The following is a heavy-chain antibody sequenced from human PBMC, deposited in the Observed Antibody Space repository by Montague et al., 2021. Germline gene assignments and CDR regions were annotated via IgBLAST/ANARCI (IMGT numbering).Heavy chain of an antibody. J-gene: IGHJ4*02. Sequence: SETLSLTCAVSGGSISSSNWWSWVRQPPGKGLEWIGEIYHSGSTNYNPSLKSRVTISVDKSKNQFSLKLSSVTAADTAVYYCASRYYGSGSYLPFDDWGQGTLVTVSS. CDR3: ASRYYGSGSYLPFDD. V-gene: IGHV4-4*02. D-gene: IGHD3-10*01. CDR1: GGSISSSNW. CDR2: IYHSGST.